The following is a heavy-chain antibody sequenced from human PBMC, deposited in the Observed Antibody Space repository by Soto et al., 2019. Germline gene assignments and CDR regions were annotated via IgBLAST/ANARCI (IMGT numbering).Heavy chain of an antibody. V-gene: IGHV3-23*01. CDR1: GFTFSSYA. CDR2: ISGSGGST. J-gene: IGHJ6*03. CDR3: AKSKWLLKSALYYYYYMDV. D-gene: IGHD3-22*01. Sequence: PGGSLRLSCAASGFTFSSYAMSWVRQAPGKGLEWVPAISGSGGSTYYADSVKGRFTISRDNSKNTLYLQMNSLRAEDTAVYYCAKSKWLLKSALYYYYYMDVWGKGTTVTVSS.